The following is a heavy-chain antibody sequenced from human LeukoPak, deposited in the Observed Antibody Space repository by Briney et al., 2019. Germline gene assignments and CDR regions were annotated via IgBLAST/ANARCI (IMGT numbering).Heavy chain of an antibody. J-gene: IGHJ4*02. CDR1: GGSISSYY. D-gene: IGHD4-23*01. CDR3: ARGDYGGNYNTYYFDY. Sequence: SETLSLTCTVSGGSISSYYWSWIRQPPGKGLEWIGYIYYSGSTNYNPSLKSRVTISVDTSKNQFSLKLSSVTAADTAVYYCARGDYGGNYNTYYFDYWGQGTLVTVSS. CDR2: IYYSGST. V-gene: IGHV4-59*01.